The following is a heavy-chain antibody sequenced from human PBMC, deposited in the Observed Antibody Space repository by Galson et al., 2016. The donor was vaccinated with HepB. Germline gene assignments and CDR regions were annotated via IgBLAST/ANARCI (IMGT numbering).Heavy chain of an antibody. V-gene: IGHV3-21*01. J-gene: IGHJ3*02. D-gene: IGHD3-16*02. CDR2: ISGSSSYI. CDR1: GFDFSSYN. Sequence: SLRLSCAASGFDFSSYNMNWVRQAPGKGLEWVSFISGSSSYIYYADSLKGRFTISGDNAKKLLYLQMNSLRADDTAVYYCARDGDPRSMWDYVWGSDHYSDVFDIWGQGTLVTHSS. CDR3: ARDGDPRSMWDYVWGSDHYSDVFDI.